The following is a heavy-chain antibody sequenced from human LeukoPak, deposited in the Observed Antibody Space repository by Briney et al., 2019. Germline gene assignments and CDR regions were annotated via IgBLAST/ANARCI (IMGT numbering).Heavy chain of an antibody. V-gene: IGHV1-46*04. Sequence: ASVTVSCKASGYTFTRYFLHWVRQAPGQGLDWIEVINPSGGSPSYAQKLEGRVMMTRDTSTSTVYMELTSLRSEDTAEYYCARASVTRGDAFDIWGQGTTVTVRS. CDR1: GYTFTRYF. D-gene: IGHD1-1*01. CDR2: INPSGGSP. CDR3: ARASVTRGDAFDI. J-gene: IGHJ3*02.